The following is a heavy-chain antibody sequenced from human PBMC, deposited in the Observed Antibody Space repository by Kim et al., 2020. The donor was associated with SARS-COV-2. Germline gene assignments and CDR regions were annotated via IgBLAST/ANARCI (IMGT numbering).Heavy chain of an antibody. J-gene: IGHJ4*02. CDR1: GLSVSSNY. CDR3: ARGPSPRIFDY. D-gene: IGHD2-2*01. V-gene: IGHV3-53*01. Sequence: GGSLRLSCAASGLSVSSNYMGWVRQAPGKGLEWVSLIHAGGSTYFADSVKGRFTISRDNFKNTLYLQMSGLRADDTAMYYCARGPSPRIFDYWGQGTPV. CDR2: IHAGGST.